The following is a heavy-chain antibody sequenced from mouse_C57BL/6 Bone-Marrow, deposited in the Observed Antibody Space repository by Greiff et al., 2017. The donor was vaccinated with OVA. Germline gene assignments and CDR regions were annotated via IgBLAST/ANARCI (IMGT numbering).Heavy chain of an antibody. V-gene: IGHV1-55*01. CDR3: ARWRGGFAY. CDR1: GYTFTSYW. J-gene: IGHJ3*01. Sequence: QVQLQQPGAELVKPGASVKLSCKASGYTFTSYWITWVKQRPGQGLEWIGDIYPGSGSTNYNEKFKSKSTLTVDTSSSTAYMQLSSLTSADSAVYYCARWRGGFAYWGQGTLVTVSA. CDR2: IYPGSGST.